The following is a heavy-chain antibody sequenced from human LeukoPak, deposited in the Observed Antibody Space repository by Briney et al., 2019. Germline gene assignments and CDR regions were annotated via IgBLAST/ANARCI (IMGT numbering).Heavy chain of an antibody. J-gene: IGHJ3*02. CDR2: ISYDGNNK. CDR1: GFTFSSCA. Sequence: HPGRSLRLSCVASGFTFSSCAMHWVRQAPGKGLEWVAVISYDGNNKYYADSVKGRFIISRDNSKNTLYLQMSSLRGEDTAVYFCARDPKGGFSYGWGAFDIWGQGTMVTVSS. CDR3: ARDPKGGFSYGWGAFDI. D-gene: IGHD5-18*01. V-gene: IGHV3-30*04.